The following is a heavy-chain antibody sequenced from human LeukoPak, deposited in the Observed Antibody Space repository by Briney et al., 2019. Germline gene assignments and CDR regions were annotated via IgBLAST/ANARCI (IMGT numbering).Heavy chain of an antibody. V-gene: IGHV3-33*01. Sequence: PGGSLRLSCAASRFTFSSYGMHWVRQAPGKGLEWVAVIWYDGSNKYYADSVKGRFTISRDNSKNTLYLQMNSLRAEDTAVYYCARDYSSSWYAEEMGAFDIWGQGTMVTVSS. J-gene: IGHJ3*02. CDR2: IWYDGSNK. CDR3: ARDYSSSWYAEEMGAFDI. D-gene: IGHD6-13*01. CDR1: RFTFSSYG.